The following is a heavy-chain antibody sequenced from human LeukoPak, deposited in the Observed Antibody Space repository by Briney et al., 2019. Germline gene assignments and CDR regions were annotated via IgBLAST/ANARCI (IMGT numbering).Heavy chain of an antibody. CDR3: TSTYGGNSDYYYYYMDV. V-gene: IGHV3-73*01. CDR2: IRSKANSYAT. Sequence: GGSLRLSCAASGFTFSGSAMHWVRQASGKGLEWVGRIRSKANSYATAYAASVKGRFTISRDDSKNTAYLQMNSLKTEDTAVYYCTSTYGGNSDYYYYYMDVRGKGTTVTVSS. D-gene: IGHD4-23*01. CDR1: GFTFSGSA. J-gene: IGHJ6*03.